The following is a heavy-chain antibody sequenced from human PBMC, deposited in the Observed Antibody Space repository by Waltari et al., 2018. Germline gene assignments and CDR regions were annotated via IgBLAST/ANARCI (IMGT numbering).Heavy chain of an antibody. CDR3: ARVGPPYCGGDCYPESY. CDR1: GFTFRIYT. V-gene: IGHV3-21*01. J-gene: IGHJ4*02. Sequence: EVQLVESGGGLVKPGGSLRLYCAASGFTFRIYTMKWVRQSPGKGLEWVSSITRSSKYIYYADSVKGRFTISRDNGRNSLYLEMNSLRAEDTAVYYCARVGPPYCGGDCYPESYWGQGTLVTVSS. CDR2: ITRSSKYI. D-gene: IGHD2-21*01.